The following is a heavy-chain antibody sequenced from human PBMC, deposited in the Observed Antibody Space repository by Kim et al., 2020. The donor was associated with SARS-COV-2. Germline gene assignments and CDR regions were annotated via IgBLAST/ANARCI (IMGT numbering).Heavy chain of an antibody. V-gene: IGHV3-23*01. CDR1: GFTFSNHA. Sequence: GGSLRLSCAVSGFTFSNHAMSWVRQAPGKGLEWVSAITTSGGDTYYADSVKGRFSISRDNSKNTLYLQMNSLRAEDTAVYYCAKDMTTVVSPLVDWGQGTLVTVSS. D-gene: IGHD4-17*01. J-gene: IGHJ4*02. CDR2: ITTSGGDT. CDR3: AKDMTTVVSPLVD.